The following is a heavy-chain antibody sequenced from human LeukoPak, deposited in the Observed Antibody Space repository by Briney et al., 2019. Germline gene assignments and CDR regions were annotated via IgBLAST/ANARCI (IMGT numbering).Heavy chain of an antibody. CDR2: ISSSDSTI. J-gene: IGHJ4*02. CDR1: GFTF. D-gene: IGHD4-17*01. Sequence: GGSLRLSCAASGFTFNWVRQAPGKGLEWVSYISSSDSTIYYADSVKGRFTISRDNAKNSLYLQMNSLRAEDTAVYYCARVAINDYGDYFDYWGQGTLVTVSS. V-gene: IGHV3-48*03. CDR3: ARVAINDYGDYFDY.